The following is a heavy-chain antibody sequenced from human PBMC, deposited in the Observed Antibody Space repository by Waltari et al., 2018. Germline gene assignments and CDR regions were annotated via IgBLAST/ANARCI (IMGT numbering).Heavy chain of an antibody. CDR2: IYQSGST. V-gene: IGHV4-38-2*01. Sequence: QVQLHESCPGLVKSSETLSLTCAVSGYYISSGYYWGWIRQPPGKGLEWIGTIYQSGSTYYNPSLKSRITISLDTSKNQFSLKPNSVTAADTAVYYCARHQVGGRDFEYWGQGTLVTVSS. J-gene: IGHJ4*02. CDR1: GYYISSGYY. CDR3: ARHQVGGRDFEY. D-gene: IGHD1-26*01.